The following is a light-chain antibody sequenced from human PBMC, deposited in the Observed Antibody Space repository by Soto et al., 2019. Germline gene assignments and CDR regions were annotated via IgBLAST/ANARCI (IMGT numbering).Light chain of an antibody. CDR2: AAS. V-gene: IGKV1-27*01. CDR3: QKCNSDPFS. J-gene: IGKJ3*01. CDR1: QCIYNY. Sequence: DTQMTQSPSSLSASVGDRVTITCRASQCIYNYLAWYQQKPGKVPKILIYAASSLVSGFPSRFSGSGSGTDLTRTISRLQHEDFASYYCQKCNSDPFSFGPGTKVDIK.